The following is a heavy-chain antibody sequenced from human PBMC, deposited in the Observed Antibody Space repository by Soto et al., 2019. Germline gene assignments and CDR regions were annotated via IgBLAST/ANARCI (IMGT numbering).Heavy chain of an antibody. J-gene: IGHJ5*02. V-gene: IGHV3-23*01. Sequence: EVQLLESGGGLVQPGGSLRLSCAASGFTFSSYAMSWVRQAPGKGLEWVSAISGSGGSTYYADSVKGRFTISRDNSKNTLYLQMNSLRAEDTAVYYCAKPLGYDFWSGRDWFDPWGQGTLVTVSS. CDR1: GFTFSSYA. CDR3: AKPLGYDFWSGRDWFDP. CDR2: ISGSGGST. D-gene: IGHD3-3*01.